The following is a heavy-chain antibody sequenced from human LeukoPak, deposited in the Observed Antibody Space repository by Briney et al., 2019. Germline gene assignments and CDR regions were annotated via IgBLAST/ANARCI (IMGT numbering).Heavy chain of an antibody. J-gene: IGHJ3*02. V-gene: IGHV4-34*01. CDR1: GVSFSGYY. D-gene: IGHD6-19*01. CDR3: ARGYSSVRGAFDI. Sequence: SETLSLTCAVYGVSFSGYYWSWIRQPPGKGLEWIGEINHSGSTNYNPSLKSRVTISVDTSKNQFSLKLSSVTAADTAVYYCARGYSSVRGAFDIWGQGTMVTVSS. CDR2: INHSGST.